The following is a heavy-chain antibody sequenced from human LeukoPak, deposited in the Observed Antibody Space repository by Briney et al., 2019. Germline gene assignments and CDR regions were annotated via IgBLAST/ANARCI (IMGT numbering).Heavy chain of an antibody. Sequence: GGSLRLSCAASGFTFSSFGVHWVRQPPGKGLEWVAVIWYDGSNKYYADSVKGRFTISRDNSKNTLFLQMNSLRAEDTAVYYCARGHTIAAAEVFDYWGQGTLVTVSS. V-gene: IGHV3-33*01. CDR2: IWYDGSNK. D-gene: IGHD6-13*01. J-gene: IGHJ4*02. CDR3: ARGHTIAAAEVFDY. CDR1: GFTFSSFG.